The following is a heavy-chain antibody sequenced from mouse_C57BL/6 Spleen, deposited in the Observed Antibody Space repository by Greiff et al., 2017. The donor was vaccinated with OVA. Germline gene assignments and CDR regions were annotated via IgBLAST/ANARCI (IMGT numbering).Heavy chain of an antibody. D-gene: IGHD1-1*01. V-gene: IGHV1-19*01. CDR3: ARKKDYYYGSSYAMDY. CDR2: INPYNGGT. CDR1: GYTFTDYY. J-gene: IGHJ4*01. Sequence: EVQLQQSGPVLVKPGASVKMSCKASGYTFTDYYMNWVKQSHGKSLEWIGVINPYNGGTSYNQKFKGKATLTVDKSSSTAYMELNSLTSEDSAVYYCARKKDYYYGSSYAMDYWGQGTPVTVSS.